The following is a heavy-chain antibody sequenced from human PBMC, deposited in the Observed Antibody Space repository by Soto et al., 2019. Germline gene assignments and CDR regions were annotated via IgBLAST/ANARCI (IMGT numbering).Heavy chain of an antibody. CDR1: GYTFTSYG. Sequence: GASVKVSCKASGYTFTSYGISWVRQAPGQGLEWMGWISAYNGNTNYAQKLQGRVTMTTDTSTSTAYMELRSLRSDDTAVYYCARVVTIFGVAINWSDPWGQGTLVTVSS. J-gene: IGHJ5*02. CDR2: ISAYNGNT. D-gene: IGHD3-3*01. CDR3: ARVVTIFGVAINWSDP. V-gene: IGHV1-18*01.